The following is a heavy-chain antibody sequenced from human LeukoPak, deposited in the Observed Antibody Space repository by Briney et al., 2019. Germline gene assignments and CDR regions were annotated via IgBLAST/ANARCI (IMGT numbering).Heavy chain of an antibody. V-gene: IGHV3-23*01. Sequence: ETLSLTCTVSGYSISSGYYWGWIRQPPGKGLEWVSAISGSGGSTYYAGSVKGRFTISRDNSKNTLYLQMNSLRAEDTAVYYCAKLLYYYDSSQPYWGQGTLVTVSS. D-gene: IGHD3-22*01. CDR1: GYSISSGYY. J-gene: IGHJ4*02. CDR2: ISGSGGST. CDR3: AKLLYYYDSSQPY.